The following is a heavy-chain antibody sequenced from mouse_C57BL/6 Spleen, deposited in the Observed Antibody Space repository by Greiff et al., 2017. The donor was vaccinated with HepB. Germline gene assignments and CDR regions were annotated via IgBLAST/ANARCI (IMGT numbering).Heavy chain of an antibody. D-gene: IGHD1-1*01. CDR1: GYTFTDYY. V-gene: IGHV1-19*01. J-gene: IGHJ4*01. CDR3: ASEGLITTVVATNYAMDY. CDR2: INPYNGGT. Sequence: VQLKESGPVLVKPGASVKMSCKASGYTFTDYYMNWVKQSHGKSLEWIGVINPYNGGTSYNQKFKGKATLTVDKSSSTAYMELNSLTSEDSAVYYCASEGLITTVVATNYAMDYWGQGTSVTVSS.